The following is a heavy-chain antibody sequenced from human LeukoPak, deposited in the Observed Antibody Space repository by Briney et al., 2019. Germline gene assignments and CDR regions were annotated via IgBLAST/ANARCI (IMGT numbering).Heavy chain of an antibody. CDR2: ISSSSSYI. CDR1: GYTFSSYW. Sequence: GGSLRLSCAASGYTFSSYWMHWVRQAPGKGLEWVSSISSSSSYIYYADSVKGRFTISRDNAKNSLYLQMNSLRAEDTAVYYCAREPVAGTFDYWGQGTLVTVSS. V-gene: IGHV3-21*01. CDR3: AREPVAGTFDY. J-gene: IGHJ4*02. D-gene: IGHD6-19*01.